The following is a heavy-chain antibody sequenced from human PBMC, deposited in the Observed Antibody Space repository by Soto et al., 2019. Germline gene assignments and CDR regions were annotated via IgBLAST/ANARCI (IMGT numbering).Heavy chain of an antibody. V-gene: IGHV3-7*01. CDR1: GFTFSSSW. CDR3: AKDAFSKGDY. J-gene: IGHJ4*02. D-gene: IGHD2-2*01. Sequence: PGGSLRVSCVVSGFTFSSSWMSWVRQAPGKGLEWVANIKGDGSDNNYIDSVKGRFTIYRDNAKNSLYLQMNSLRVEDTALYYCAKDAFSKGDYWGQGT. CDR2: IKGDGSDN.